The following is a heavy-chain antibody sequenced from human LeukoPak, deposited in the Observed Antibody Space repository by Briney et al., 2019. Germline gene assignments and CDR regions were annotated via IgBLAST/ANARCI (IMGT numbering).Heavy chain of an antibody. CDR3: AKYYDSSGYPHSPFDY. D-gene: IGHD3-22*01. CDR1: GFTFSSYA. V-gene: IGHV3-23*01. J-gene: IGHJ4*02. CDR2: ISGSGGST. Sequence: PGGSLRLSCAASGFTFSSYAMSWVRQAPGKGLEWVSAISGSGGSTYYADSVKGRFTISRDNSKNTLYLQMNSLRAEDTAVYYCAKYYDSSGYPHSPFDYWGQGTLVTVSS.